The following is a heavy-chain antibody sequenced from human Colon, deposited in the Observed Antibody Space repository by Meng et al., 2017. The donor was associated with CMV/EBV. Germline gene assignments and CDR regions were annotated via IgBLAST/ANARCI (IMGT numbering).Heavy chain of an antibody. CDR3: AKAVSYHYDRSGYLDY. D-gene: IGHD3-22*01. CDR1: GFTFSSYG. CDR2: IRFDGSNK. V-gene: IGHV3-30*02. J-gene: IGHJ4*02. Sequence: GESLKISCAASGFTFSSYGMYWVRQAPGKGLEWVAFIRFDGSNKFYADSVKGRFTISRDNSKNTLYLQMNSLRAEDTAVYYCAKAVSYHYDRSGYLDYWGQGTLVTVLL.